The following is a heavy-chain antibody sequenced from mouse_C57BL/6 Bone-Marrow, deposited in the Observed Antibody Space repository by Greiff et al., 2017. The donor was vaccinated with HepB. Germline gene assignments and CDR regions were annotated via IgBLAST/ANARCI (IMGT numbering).Heavy chain of an antibody. CDR2: IDPSDSET. CDR1: GYTFTSYW. CDR3: ARGVTTGGPWFAY. J-gene: IGHJ3*01. Sequence: QVQLQQPGAELVRPGSSVKLSCKASGYTFTSYWMHWVKQRPIQGLEWIGNIDPSDSETHYNQKFKDKATLTVDKSSSTAYMQLSSLTSEDSAVYYCARGVTTGGPWFAYWGQVTLVTVSA. V-gene: IGHV1-52*01. D-gene: IGHD2-2*01.